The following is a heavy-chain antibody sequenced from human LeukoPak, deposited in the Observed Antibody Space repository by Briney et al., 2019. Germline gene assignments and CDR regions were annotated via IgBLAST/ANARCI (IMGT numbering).Heavy chain of an antibody. J-gene: IGHJ5*02. CDR2: ISWNSGSI. V-gene: IGHV3-9*01. CDR3: AKGGELGAPFEP. Sequence: PAGSLRLSCAASGFTFDDYAMHWVRQAPGQGLEWGSGISWNSGSIGYADSVKGRFTISRDNAKNSLYLQMNSLRLEDTAFYYCAKGGELGAPFEPCGQRTLLTVSS. D-gene: IGHD1-26*01. CDR1: GFTFDDYA.